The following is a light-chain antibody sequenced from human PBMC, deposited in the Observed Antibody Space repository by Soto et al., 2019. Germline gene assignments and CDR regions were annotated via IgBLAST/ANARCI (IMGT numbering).Light chain of an antibody. J-gene: IGKJ1*01. CDR1: QSVSIN. CDR3: QHYNSWPRTWT. V-gene: IGKV3-15*01. CDR2: AAS. Sequence: EIVMTQSPATLSVSPGERATLYCRASQSVSINLAWYQQIPGQAPRLLIYAASTRPPGLPARFSGRGSGPEFTLTISSLQSEDFAVYHCQHYNSWPRTWTFGQGTKVDIK.